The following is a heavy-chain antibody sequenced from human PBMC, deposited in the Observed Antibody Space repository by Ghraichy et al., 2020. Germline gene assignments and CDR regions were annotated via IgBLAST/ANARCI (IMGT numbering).Heavy chain of an antibody. Sequence: SETLSLTCAVSGGSISSSNWWSWVRQPPGKGLEWIGEIYHSGSTNYNPSLKSRVTISVDKSKNQFSLKLSSVTAADTAGYCCAREDYGDYYYYGMDVWGQGTTVTVSS. V-gene: IGHV4-4*01. CDR2: IYHSGST. CDR1: GGSISSSNW. J-gene: IGHJ6*02. CDR3: AREDYGDYYYYGMDV. D-gene: IGHD4-17*01.